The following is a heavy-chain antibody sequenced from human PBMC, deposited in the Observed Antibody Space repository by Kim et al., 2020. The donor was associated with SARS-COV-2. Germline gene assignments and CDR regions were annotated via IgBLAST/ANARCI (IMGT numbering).Heavy chain of an antibody. CDR3: ARVDYCSGGSCRIDYYYYYGMDV. CDR1: GYTFTSYG. D-gene: IGHD2-15*01. V-gene: IGHV1-18*04. J-gene: IGHJ6*02. CDR2: ISAYNGNT. Sequence: ASVKVSCKASGYTFTSYGISWVRQAPGQGLEWMGWISAYNGNTNYAQKLQGRVTMTTDTSTSTAYMELRSLRSDDTAVYYCARVDYCSGGSCRIDYYYYYGMDVWGQGTTVTVSS.